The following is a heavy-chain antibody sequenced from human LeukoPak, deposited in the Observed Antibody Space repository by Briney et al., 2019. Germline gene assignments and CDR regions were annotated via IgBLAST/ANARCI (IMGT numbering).Heavy chain of an antibody. D-gene: IGHD3-3*01. CDR3: ARDPNLEWLSPSDY. V-gene: IGHV1-2*02. Sequence: ASVKVSCKASGYTFTGYYMHWVRQAPGRGLEWMGWINPNSGGTNYAQKFQGRVTMTRDTSISTAYMELSRLRSDDTAVYYCARDPNLEWLSPSDYWGQGTLVTVSS. CDR2: INPNSGGT. CDR1: GYTFTGYY. J-gene: IGHJ4*02.